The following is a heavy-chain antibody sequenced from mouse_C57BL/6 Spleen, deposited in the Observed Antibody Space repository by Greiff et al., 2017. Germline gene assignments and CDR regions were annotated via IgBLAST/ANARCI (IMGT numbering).Heavy chain of an antibody. V-gene: IGHV5-17*01. Sequence: EVMLVESGGGLVKPGGSLKLSCAASGFTFSDYGMHWVRQAPEKGLEWVAYISSGSSTNYYADTVKGRFTISRDNAKNTLFLQMTSLRSEDTAMYYCARTGTYPFDYWGQGTTLTVSS. D-gene: IGHD4-1*01. CDR2: ISSGSSTN. J-gene: IGHJ2*01. CDR3: ARTGTYPFDY. CDR1: GFTFSDYG.